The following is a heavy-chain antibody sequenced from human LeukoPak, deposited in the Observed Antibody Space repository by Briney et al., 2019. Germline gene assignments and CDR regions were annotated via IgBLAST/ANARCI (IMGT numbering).Heavy chain of an antibody. J-gene: IGHJ6*02. D-gene: IGHD5-24*01. CDR3: ARVWQLGV. Sequence: GALRLSCAASGFNSDTSAMNWVRQAPGKGLQWVAYISFGSRSLYYADSVRGRFTISRDDATRSVYLQMTSLRHEDTGVYYCARVWQLGVWGQGTTVTVSS. CDR2: ISFGSRSL. V-gene: IGHV3-48*02. CDR1: GFNSDTSA.